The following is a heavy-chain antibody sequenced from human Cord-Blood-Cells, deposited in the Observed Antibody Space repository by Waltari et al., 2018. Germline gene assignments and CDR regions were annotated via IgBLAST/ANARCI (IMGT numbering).Heavy chain of an antibody. D-gene: IGHD1-1*01. CDR3: ARHGGGLERRYYFDY. CDR1: GGSISSSSYY. J-gene: IGHJ4*02. Sequence: QLQLQESGPGLVKPSETLSLTCTVSGGSISSSSYYWGWIRQTPGKGLEWIGSIYYSGSTYSNPSLKSRVTISVDTSKNQFSLKLSSVTAADTAVYYWARHGGGLERRYYFDYWGQGTLVTVSS. V-gene: IGHV4-39*07. CDR2: IYYSGST.